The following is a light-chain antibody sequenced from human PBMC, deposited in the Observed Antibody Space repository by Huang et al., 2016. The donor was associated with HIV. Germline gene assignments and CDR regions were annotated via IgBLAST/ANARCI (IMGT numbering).Light chain of an antibody. CDR2: DAS. Sequence: ETVLTQSPATLSLSPGERATLSCRASQSVNSYLAWSQQKPVQTPRLLIYDASNRATGIPARFSGSGSGTDFTLTISSLEPEDFAVYYCQQRKYWPPITFGQGTRLEIK. J-gene: IGKJ5*01. CDR1: QSVNSY. CDR3: QQRKYWPPIT. V-gene: IGKV3-11*01.